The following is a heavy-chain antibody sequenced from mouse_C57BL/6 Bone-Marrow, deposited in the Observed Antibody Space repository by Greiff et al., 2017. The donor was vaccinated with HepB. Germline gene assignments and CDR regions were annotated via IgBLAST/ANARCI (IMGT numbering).Heavy chain of an antibody. J-gene: IGHJ4*01. CDR1: GFTFSNYW. Sequence: EVKLMESGGGLVQPGGSMKLSCVASGFTFSNYWMNWVRQSPEKGLEWVAQIRLKSDNYATHYAESVKGRFTISRDDSKSSVYLQMNNLRAEDTGIYYCTGKGGAMDYWGQGTSVTVSS. CDR3: TGKGGAMDY. CDR2: IRLKSDNYAT. V-gene: IGHV6-3*01.